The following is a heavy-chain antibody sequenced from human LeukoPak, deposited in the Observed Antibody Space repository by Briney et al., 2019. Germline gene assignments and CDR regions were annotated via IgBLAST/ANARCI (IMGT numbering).Heavy chain of an antibody. Sequence: NPSETLTLTCAVSGGTFSSNDRRCFVRQTSGKGLEWIGEIYHSGSTTNYNPSLKSRVTMSVDKSKYQFSLKLTSVTAADTAVYYCARVVGCYDVAHAYWGPGTLVTVSS. J-gene: IGHJ4*02. CDR2: IYHSGST. D-gene: IGHD5-12*01. V-gene: IGHV4-4*02. CDR1: GGTFSSNDR. CDR3: ARVVGCYDVAHAY.